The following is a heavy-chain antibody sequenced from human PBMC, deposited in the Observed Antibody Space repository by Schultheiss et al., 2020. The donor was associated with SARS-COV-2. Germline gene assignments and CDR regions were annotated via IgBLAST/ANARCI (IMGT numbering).Heavy chain of an antibody. Sequence: SCAASGFTFSNYWMSWVRQAPGKGLEWVSSITGSSSYIYYADSVKGRFTISRDNAKNSLYLQMNSLRAEDTAVYYCARDPSVYCDYVLGWFDPWGQGTLVTVSS. J-gene: IGHJ5*02. D-gene: IGHD4-17*01. CDR2: ITGSSSYI. V-gene: IGHV3-21*01. CDR3: ARDPSVYCDYVLGWFDP. CDR1: GFTFSNYW.